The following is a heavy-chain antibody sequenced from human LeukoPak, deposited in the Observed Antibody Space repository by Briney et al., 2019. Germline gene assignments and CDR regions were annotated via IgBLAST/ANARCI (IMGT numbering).Heavy chain of an antibody. Sequence: PGRSLRLSRAASGFTFSSHPMNWVRQAPGKGLEWVAVIANDGRFTHYADSVKGRFTISRDNSKSTLEMQMNSLRAEDTALYYCVKEANGFDMWGLGTMVTVSS. CDR1: GFTFSSHP. V-gene: IGHV3-30*04. J-gene: IGHJ3*02. D-gene: IGHD2-8*01. CDR2: IANDGRFT. CDR3: VKEANGFDM.